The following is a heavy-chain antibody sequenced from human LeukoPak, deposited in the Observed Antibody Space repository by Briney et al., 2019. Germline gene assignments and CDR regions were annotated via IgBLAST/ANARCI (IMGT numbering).Heavy chain of an antibody. J-gene: IGHJ4*02. CDR2: INHSAST. CDR3: ARRPRNSGTYDGPPGLDY. Sequence: SETLSLTCAVYGGSFSGYYWSWIRQPPGKGLEWIGEINHSASTNYSPSLKSRVTISVDTSKNQFSLKLNSVTAADTSVYYCARRPRNSGTYDGPPGLDYWGQGTLVTVSS. D-gene: IGHD1-26*01. V-gene: IGHV4-34*01. CDR1: GGSFSGYY.